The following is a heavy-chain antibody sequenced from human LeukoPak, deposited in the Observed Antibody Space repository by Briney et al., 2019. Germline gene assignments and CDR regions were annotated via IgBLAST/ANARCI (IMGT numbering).Heavy chain of an antibody. CDR1: GYTFTSYG. CDR2: ISAYNGNT. D-gene: IGHD1-26*01. J-gene: IGHJ4*02. CDR3: ARNQWELLHFDY. V-gene: IGHV1-18*01. Sequence: ASVKVSCKASGYTFTSYGISWVRQAPGQGLEWMGWISAYNGNTNYAQKPQGRVTMTTDTSTSTAYMELRSLRSDDTAVYYCARNQWELLHFDYWGQGTLVTVSS.